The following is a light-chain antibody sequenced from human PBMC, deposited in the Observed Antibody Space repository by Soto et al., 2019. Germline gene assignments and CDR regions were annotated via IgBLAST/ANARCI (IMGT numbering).Light chain of an antibody. Sequence: EIVMTQSPATLSVSPGERATLSCRASQSVSSNLAWYQQKPGQAPRLLIYGASTRATGIPARFSGSGSGTEFTLTISSLQSEYFADYYCQQYNNWWSFCQGTKVEIK. CDR1: QSVSSN. V-gene: IGKV3-15*01. J-gene: IGKJ1*01. CDR2: GAS. CDR3: QQYNNWWS.